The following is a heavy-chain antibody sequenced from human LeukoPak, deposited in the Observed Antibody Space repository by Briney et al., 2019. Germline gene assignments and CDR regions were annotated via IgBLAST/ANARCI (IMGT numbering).Heavy chain of an antibody. CDR2: INHSGST. CDR1: GGSFSGYY. Sequence: SETLSLTCAVYGGSFSGYYWSWIRQPPGKGLEWIGEINHSGSTNYNPSLKSRVTISVDTSKNQFSLKLSSVTAADTAVYYCARLGRRFGELFHYYYYYMDVWGKGTTVTISS. CDR3: ARLGRRFGELFHYYYYYMDV. J-gene: IGHJ6*03. D-gene: IGHD3-10*01. V-gene: IGHV4-34*01.